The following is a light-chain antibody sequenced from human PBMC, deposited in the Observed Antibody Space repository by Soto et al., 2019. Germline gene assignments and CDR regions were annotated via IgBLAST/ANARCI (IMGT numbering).Light chain of an antibody. V-gene: IGKV1-12*01. CDR2: AAS. CDR1: QSVLYSSNNKNY. J-gene: IGKJ5*01. CDR3: QQANSFPPT. Sequence: DLVLTQSPDSLAVSLGERATINCRSSQSVLYSSNNKNYLAWYQQKPGKAPKLLIYAASSLQSGVPSRFSGSGSGTDFTLTISSLQPEDFATYYCQQANSFPPTFGQGTRLEI.